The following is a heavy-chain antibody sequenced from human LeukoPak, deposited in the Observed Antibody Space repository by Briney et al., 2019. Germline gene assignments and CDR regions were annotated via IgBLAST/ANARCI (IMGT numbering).Heavy chain of an antibody. V-gene: IGHV6-1*01. Sequence: SQTLSLTCAISGDSVSSNSAAWNWIRQSPSRGLEWLGRTYYRSKWYNDYAVSVKSRITINPDTSKNQFSLQLNSVTPEDTAVYYCARDQEFVCYYYYYYGMDVWGQGTTVTVSS. J-gene: IGHJ6*02. CDR2: TYYRSKWYN. CDR1: GDSVSSNSAA. CDR3: ARDQEFVCYYYYYYGMDV. D-gene: IGHD3-10*01.